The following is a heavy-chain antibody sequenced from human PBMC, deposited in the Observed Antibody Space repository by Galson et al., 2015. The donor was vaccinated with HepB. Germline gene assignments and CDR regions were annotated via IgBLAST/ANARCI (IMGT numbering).Heavy chain of an antibody. V-gene: IGHV3-7*01. CDR2: IKQDGSVK. Sequence: SLRLSCAASGFTFSSYWMSWVRQAPGKGLEWVANIKQDGSVKYYVDSVKGRFTISRDNAENSLYLQMNSLRVEDTAVYYCARYLRSGPIDYWGQGTLVTVSS. D-gene: IGHD2-15*01. CDR3: ARYLRSGPIDY. CDR1: GFTFSSYW. J-gene: IGHJ4*02.